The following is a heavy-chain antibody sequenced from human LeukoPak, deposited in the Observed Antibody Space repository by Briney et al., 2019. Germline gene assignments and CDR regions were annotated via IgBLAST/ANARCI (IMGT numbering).Heavy chain of an antibody. J-gene: IGHJ6*03. CDR3: TRGLDTAMAYYYYYMDV. CDR1: GFTFGDYA. Sequence: PGRSLRLSCTASGFTFGDYAMSWVRQAPGKGLEWVGFIRSKAYGGTTEYAASVKGRFTISRDDSKGIAYLQMNSLKTEDTAVYYCTRGLDTAMAYYYYYMDVWGRGTTVTVSS. CDR2: IRSKAYGGTT. V-gene: IGHV3-49*04. D-gene: IGHD5-18*01.